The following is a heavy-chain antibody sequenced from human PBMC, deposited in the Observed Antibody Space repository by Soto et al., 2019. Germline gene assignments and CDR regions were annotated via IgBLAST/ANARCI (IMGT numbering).Heavy chain of an antibody. J-gene: IGHJ6*02. CDR2: VWYDGGNK. CDR3: VRAAGYSGNDYVYYYGMDV. D-gene: IGHD5-12*01. Sequence: QVQLVESGGGVVQPGRSLRLSCAASGFTFSSYGMHWVRQAPGKGLEWVALVWYDGGNKYYADSVKGRFTISRDNSKNTLYLQMNSLRDEDTAVYYCVRAAGYSGNDYVYYYGMDVWGHWTTVTVSS. V-gene: IGHV3-33*01. CDR1: GFTFSSYG.